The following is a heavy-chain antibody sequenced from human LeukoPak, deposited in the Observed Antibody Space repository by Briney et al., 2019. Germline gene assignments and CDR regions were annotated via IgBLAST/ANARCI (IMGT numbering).Heavy chain of an antibody. J-gene: IGHJ4*02. V-gene: IGHV3-53*01. Sequence: GGSLRLSCVVSGFTVNSNYMTWVRQAPGQGLEWVSVLYSGGATYYAASVKGRFTISRDNSKNSLYLQMHSLRVEDTAVYYCAKDPTPNYYDSSGYPWGQGTLVTVSS. CDR3: AKDPTPNYYDSSGYP. D-gene: IGHD3-22*01. CDR1: GFTVNSNY. CDR2: LYSGGAT.